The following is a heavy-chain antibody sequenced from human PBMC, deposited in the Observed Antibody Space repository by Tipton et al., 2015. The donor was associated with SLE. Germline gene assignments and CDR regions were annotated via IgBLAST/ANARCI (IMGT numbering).Heavy chain of an antibody. CDR2: IYYSGST. D-gene: IGHD3-10*01. J-gene: IGHJ5*02. V-gene: IGHV4-39*07. Sequence: LRLSCSVPSDSTRSSSFYWGWIRQPPGKGLEWIGNIYYSGSTNYSPSLKSRVTISLDTSKNQFSLKLSSVTAADTAVYYCARQWGQGYYGSGSLFDPWGQGTLVTVSS. CDR3: ARQWGQGYYGSGSLFDP. CDR1: SDSTRSSSFY.